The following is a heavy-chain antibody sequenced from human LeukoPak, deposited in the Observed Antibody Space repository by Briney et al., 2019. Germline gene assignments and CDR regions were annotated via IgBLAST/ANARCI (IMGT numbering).Heavy chain of an antibody. CDR2: TNEAGGDK. CDR1: GFTFSDFW. CDR3: AIATTGRGAFGS. J-gene: IGHJ4*02. D-gene: IGHD1-1*01. V-gene: IGHV3-7*01. Sequence: GGSLRLSCAASGFTFSDFWMSWVRQAPGKGLECVASTNEAGGDKYYVDSVKGRFTISRDNSKNSLSLQMNSLTAEDTAIYYCAIATTGRGAFGSWGQGTPVSVSS.